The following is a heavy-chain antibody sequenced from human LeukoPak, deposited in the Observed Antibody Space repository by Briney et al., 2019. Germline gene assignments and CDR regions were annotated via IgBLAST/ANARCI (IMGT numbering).Heavy chain of an antibody. J-gene: IGHJ4*02. CDR3: ARHRAYSSSSPFDY. D-gene: IGHD6-6*01. V-gene: IGHV4-59*08. CDR1: GGSISSYY. CDR2: IYYTGST. Sequence: ETLSLTCTVSGGSISSYYWSWIRQPPGKGLEWIGYIYYTGSTNYNPSLRGRVTMFVDMSKNQFSLRLSSVTAADAAVYYCARHRAYSSSSPFDYWGQGTLVTVSS.